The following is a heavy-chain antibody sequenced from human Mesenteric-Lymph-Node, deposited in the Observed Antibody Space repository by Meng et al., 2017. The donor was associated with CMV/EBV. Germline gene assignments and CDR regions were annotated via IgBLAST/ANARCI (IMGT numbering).Heavy chain of an antibody. J-gene: IGHJ6*02. D-gene: IGHD5-12*01. Sequence: GESLKISCAASGFTFSSYAMSWVRQAPGKGLEWVSAISGSGGSTYYADSVKGRFTISRDNSKNTLYLQMNSLRAEDTAVYYCSGYSNYYYGMDVWGQGTTVTVSS. CDR2: ISGSGGST. CDR3: SGYSNYYYGMDV. V-gene: IGHV3-23*01. CDR1: GFTFSSYA.